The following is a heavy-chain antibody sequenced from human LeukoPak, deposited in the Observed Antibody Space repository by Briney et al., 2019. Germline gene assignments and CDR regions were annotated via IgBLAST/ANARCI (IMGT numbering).Heavy chain of an antibody. V-gene: IGHV3-21*01. CDR3: ARAVATIPYY. Sequence: GGSLRLSCAASGFTFSSYAMSWVRQAPGKGLEWVSSISSSSSYIYYADSVKGRFPISRDNAKNSLYLQMNSLRAEDTAVYYCARAVATIPYYWGQGTLVTVSS. CDR2: ISSSSSYI. CDR1: GFTFSSYA. J-gene: IGHJ4*02. D-gene: IGHD5-12*01.